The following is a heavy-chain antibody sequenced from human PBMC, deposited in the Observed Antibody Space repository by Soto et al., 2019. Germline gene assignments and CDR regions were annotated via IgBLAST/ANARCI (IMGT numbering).Heavy chain of an antibody. CDR2: ISSSSRYI. CDR1: GFTFISYN. D-gene: IGHD4-17*01. Sequence: EVQLVESGGALVKPGESLRLSCAASGFTFISYNMGWVRQAPGKGLEWVSSISSSSRYIYYADSVKGRFTISRDNAKNSLYLQMNSLRAEDTAVYYCARYPDYGIDYWGQGTLVTVSS. J-gene: IGHJ4*02. V-gene: IGHV3-21*02. CDR3: ARYPDYGIDY.